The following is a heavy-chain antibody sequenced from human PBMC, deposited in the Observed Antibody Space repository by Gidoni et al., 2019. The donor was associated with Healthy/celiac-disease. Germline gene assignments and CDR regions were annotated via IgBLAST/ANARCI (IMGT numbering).Heavy chain of an antibody. Sequence: EVQLVESGGGVVRPGGSLSLSCAAPGFTFAAYGMSWVRQAPGKGLEWVSGINWNGGSTGYADSVKGRFTIARDNAKNSLYLQMNSLRAEDTALYHCAKGRLRGPATTNWFDPWGQGTLVTVSS. CDR2: INWNGGST. D-gene: IGHD3-10*01. CDR1: GFTFAAYG. V-gene: IGHV3-20*01. J-gene: IGHJ5*02. CDR3: AKGRLRGPATTNWFDP.